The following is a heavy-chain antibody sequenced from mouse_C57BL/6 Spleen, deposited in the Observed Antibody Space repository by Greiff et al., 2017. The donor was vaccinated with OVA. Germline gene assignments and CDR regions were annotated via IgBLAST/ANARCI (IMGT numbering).Heavy chain of an antibody. D-gene: IGHD4-1*01. CDR1: GFTFSSYG. CDR2: ISSGGSYT. CDR3: ARSLTGTNLFAY. Sequence: DVQLVESGGDLVKPGGSLKLSCAASGFTFSSYGMSWVRQTPDKRLEWVATISSGGSYTYYPDSVKGRFTISRDNAKNTLYLQMSSLKSEDTAMYYCARSLTGTNLFAYWGQGTLVTVSA. J-gene: IGHJ3*01. V-gene: IGHV5-6*01.